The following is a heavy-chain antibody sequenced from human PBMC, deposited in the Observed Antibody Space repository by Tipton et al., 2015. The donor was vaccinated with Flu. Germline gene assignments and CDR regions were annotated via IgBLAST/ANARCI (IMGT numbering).Heavy chain of an antibody. CDR1: IGSFSINTFY. CDR3: ARGSGSGTSMIFDF. CDR2: IDYSGSA. J-gene: IGHJ4*02. V-gene: IGHV4-39*07. D-gene: IGHD3-10*01. Sequence: TLSLTCSVSIGSFSINTFYWGWIRQPPGKGLEWIGTIDYSGSAYYNPSLESRVTISKSKTQFSLRLTSVTAADTAVYYCARGSGSGTSMIFDFWGQGTLVTVSS.